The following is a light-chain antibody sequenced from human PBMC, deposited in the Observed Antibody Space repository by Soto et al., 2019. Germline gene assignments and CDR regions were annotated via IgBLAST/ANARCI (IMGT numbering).Light chain of an antibody. V-gene: IGKV3-15*01. J-gene: IGKJ1*01. CDR2: GAF. Sequence: EIVMTQSPATLSVSPGERATLSCRASQSVSSNLAWYQQKPGQAPSLLIYGAFTRATGIPARFSGTGSGTEFTLTISSLRSEDFALYYCQQYNDWPLTFGQGTKVDIK. CDR1: QSVSSN. CDR3: QQYNDWPLT.